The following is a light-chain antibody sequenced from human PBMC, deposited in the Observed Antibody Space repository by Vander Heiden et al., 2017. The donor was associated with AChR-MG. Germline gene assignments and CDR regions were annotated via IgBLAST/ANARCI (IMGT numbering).Light chain of an antibody. J-gene: IGLJ2*01. CDR1: KLGDKY. CDR3: QAWDSSTVV. Sequence: YPLPPSPSLSASPGQPASITCAGDKLGDKYACWYQQKPGQSPVLVIYQDSKRPSGIPERFSGSNSGNTATLTISGTQAMDEAYYYCQAWDSSTVVFGGGTKLTVL. CDR2: QDS. V-gene: IGLV3-1*01.